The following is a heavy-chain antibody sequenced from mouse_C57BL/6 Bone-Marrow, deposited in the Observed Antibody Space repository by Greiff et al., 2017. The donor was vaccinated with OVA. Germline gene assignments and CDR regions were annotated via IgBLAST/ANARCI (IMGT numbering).Heavy chain of an antibody. J-gene: IGHJ1*03. CDR1: GFTFSDYG. D-gene: IGHD2-4*01. V-gene: IGHV5-17*01. CDR2: ISSGSSTI. CDR3: ARGGLRQGSFDV. Sequence: DVQLVESGGGLVKPGGSLKLSCAASGFTFSDYGMHWVRQAPEKGLEWVAYISSGSSTIYYADTVKGRFTISRDNAKNTLFLQMTSLRSEDTAMYYCARGGLRQGSFDVWGTGTTVTVSS.